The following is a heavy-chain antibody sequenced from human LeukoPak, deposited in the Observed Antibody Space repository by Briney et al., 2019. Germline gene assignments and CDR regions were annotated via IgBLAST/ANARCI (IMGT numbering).Heavy chain of an antibody. CDR3: AISATTVTSNFDY. CDR1: GFTFSSHG. CDR2: ITGSGGGT. V-gene: IGHV3-23*01. Sequence: GGSLRLSCAASGFTFSSHGMSWVRQAPGKGLEWVSGITGSGGGTFYADSVRGRFTISRDNSKNTVYLQMNSLRAEDTVVYYCAISATTVTSNFDYWGQGTLVTVSS. J-gene: IGHJ4*02. D-gene: IGHD4-17*01.